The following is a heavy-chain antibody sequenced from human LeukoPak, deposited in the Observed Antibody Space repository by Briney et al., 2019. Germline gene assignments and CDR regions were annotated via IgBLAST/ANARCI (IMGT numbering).Heavy chain of an antibody. Sequence: SETLSLTCTVSGVSISSYYWSWIRQPAGKGLEWIGRIHTSGSTNYNPSLKSRVTMSVDTSKNQFSLKLSSVTAADTAVYYCARSPRTSNHFDYWGQGTLVTVSS. CDR3: ARSPRTSNHFDY. CDR1: GVSISSYY. D-gene: IGHD2-2*01. J-gene: IGHJ4*02. CDR2: IHTSGST. V-gene: IGHV4-4*07.